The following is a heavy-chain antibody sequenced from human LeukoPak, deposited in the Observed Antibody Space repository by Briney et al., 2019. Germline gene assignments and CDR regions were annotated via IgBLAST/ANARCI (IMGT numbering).Heavy chain of an antibody. J-gene: IGHJ4*02. CDR2: ITPIFGIA. D-gene: IGHD3-22*01. V-gene: IGHV1-69*13. CDR3: ATKSTTSWGYYDTSGYYYFDY. Sequence: SVKVSCKASGGTFSSYAISWVRQAPGQGLERMGGITPIFGIANYAQRFQGRVTITADESASTAYMELSSLRSEDTAVYYCATKSTTSWGYYDTSGYYYFDYWGQGTLVSVSS. CDR1: GGTFSSYA.